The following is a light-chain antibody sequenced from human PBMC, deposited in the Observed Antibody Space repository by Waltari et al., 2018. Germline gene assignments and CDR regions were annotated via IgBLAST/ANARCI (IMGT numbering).Light chain of an antibody. Sequence: DIQMTQSPSSLSASVGDRVTITCRASQSISRYLNWYQQKPGKAPKLLIYAASRLQSGVPSRFSGSGSGTDFTLTISSLQPEDFATYYCQQSYSTPRGFTFGPGTKVDIK. CDR2: AAS. V-gene: IGKV1-39*01. CDR3: QQSYSTPRGFT. CDR1: QSISRY. J-gene: IGKJ3*01.